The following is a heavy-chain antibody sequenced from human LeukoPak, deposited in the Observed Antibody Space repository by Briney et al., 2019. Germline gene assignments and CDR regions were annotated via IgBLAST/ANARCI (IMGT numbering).Heavy chain of an antibody. CDR2: LSASGTTT. CDR3: AKDRLTLDAFDI. Sequence: GGSLRLSCGASGFTFSDFAMSWVRQAPGKGLEWVSGLSASGTTTYYADSVKGRFTISRDNSKNTLYLQMNSLRAEDTAIYYCAKDRLTLDAFDIWGQGTMVTVSS. V-gene: IGHV3-23*01. CDR1: GFTFSDFA. D-gene: IGHD2-21*02. J-gene: IGHJ3*02.